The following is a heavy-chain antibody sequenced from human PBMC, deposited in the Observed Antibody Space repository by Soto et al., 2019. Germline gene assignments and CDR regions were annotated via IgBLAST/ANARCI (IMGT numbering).Heavy chain of an antibody. V-gene: IGHV1-46*01. Sequence: GASVKVSCKASGYTFTSYYMHWVRQAPGQGLEWMGIINPSGGSTSYAQKLQGRVTMTRDTSTSTVYMELSSLRSEDTAVYYCARDPQQVDTALVAFDIWGQGTMVTV. J-gene: IGHJ3*02. CDR3: ARDPQQVDTALVAFDI. CDR1: GYTFTSYY. CDR2: INPSGGST. D-gene: IGHD5-18*01.